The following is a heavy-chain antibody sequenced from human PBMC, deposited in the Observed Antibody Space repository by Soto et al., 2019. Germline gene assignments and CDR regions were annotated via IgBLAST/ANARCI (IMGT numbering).Heavy chain of an antibody. CDR1: GYTFTSYD. V-gene: IGHV1-8*01. CDR3: ARLNSGYDSPYYYYYMDV. CDR2: MNPNSGNT. D-gene: IGHD5-12*01. Sequence: ASVKVSCKASGYTFTSYDINWVRQATGQGLEWMGWMNPNSGNTGYAQKFQGRVTMTRNTSISTAYMELSSLRSEDTAVYYCARLNSGYDSPYYYYYMDVWGKGTTVTVSS. J-gene: IGHJ6*03.